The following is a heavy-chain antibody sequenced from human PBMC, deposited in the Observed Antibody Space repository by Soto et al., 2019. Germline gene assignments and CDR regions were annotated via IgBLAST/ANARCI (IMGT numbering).Heavy chain of an antibody. CDR1: GDSVSSNSAG. CDR3: ARVEYNESEDYHGTDV. CDR2: TFYRSKWYN. Sequence: SQTLSLTCVISGDSVSSNSAGWNWIRQSPSRGLEWLGRTFYRSKWYNDYAVSLKGRISINADKSKHQFSLQLNSVTPEDTAVYYCARVEYNESEDYHGTDVWGQGTTVTVSS. V-gene: IGHV6-1*01. D-gene: IGHD1-20*01. J-gene: IGHJ6*02.